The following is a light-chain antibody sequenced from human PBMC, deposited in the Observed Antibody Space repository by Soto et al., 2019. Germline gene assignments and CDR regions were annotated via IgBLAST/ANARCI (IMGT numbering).Light chain of an antibody. CDR3: QQYGALPPT. CDR1: QTVSNTY. V-gene: IGKV3-20*01. J-gene: IGKJ4*01. Sequence: EIVLTQFPGALSLSPGERVTLSCRASQTVSNTYLAWYQQKSGKAPKFLIYGASNRATGIPERFSGSGSGTDFTLTISRLEPEDFAVYYCQQYGALPPTFGGGTKVEIK. CDR2: GAS.